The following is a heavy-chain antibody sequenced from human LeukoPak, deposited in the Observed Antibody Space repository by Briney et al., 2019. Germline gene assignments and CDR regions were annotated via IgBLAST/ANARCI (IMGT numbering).Heavy chain of an antibody. CDR3: ARHGSYCSSTSCYASYFDY. CDR2: ISAYNGNT. V-gene: IGHV1-18*01. CDR1: GYTFTSYG. D-gene: IGHD2-2*01. Sequence: ASVKVSCKASGYTFTSYGISWVRQAPGQGLEWMGWISAYNGNTNYAQKFQGRITMTRDTSISTAYLQWSSLKASDTAMYYCARHGSYCSSTSCYASYFDYWGQGTLVTVSS. J-gene: IGHJ4*02.